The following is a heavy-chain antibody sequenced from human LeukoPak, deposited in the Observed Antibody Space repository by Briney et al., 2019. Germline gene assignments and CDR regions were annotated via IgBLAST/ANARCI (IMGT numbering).Heavy chain of an antibody. CDR3: MSDLDN. J-gene: IGHJ4*02. Sequence: GGSLRLSCATSGFTFSNVWMTWVRQAQGKGLEWVGRIKTKGEGGTVDYAAPVKGRFTISRDDSKNTLYLQMNSLKTEDTAIYYCMSDLDNWGQGTLVTVSS. CDR1: GFTFSNVW. CDR2: IKTKGEGGTV. V-gene: IGHV3-15*01.